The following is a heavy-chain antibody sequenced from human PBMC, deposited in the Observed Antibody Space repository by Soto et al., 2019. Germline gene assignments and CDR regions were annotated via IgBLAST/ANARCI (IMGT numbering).Heavy chain of an antibody. CDR3: ARGKAGGLCKVTGGSCYDAFDI. CDR1: GGSISSSSYY. Sequence: SETLSLTCTVSGGSISSSSYYWGWIRQPPGKGLEWIGSIYYSGSTYYNPSLKSRVTISVDTSKNQFSLKLSSVTAADTAVYYCARGKAGGLCKVTGGSCYDAFDIWGQGTMVTVSS. D-gene: IGHD2-15*01. CDR2: IYYSGST. J-gene: IGHJ3*02. V-gene: IGHV4-39*01.